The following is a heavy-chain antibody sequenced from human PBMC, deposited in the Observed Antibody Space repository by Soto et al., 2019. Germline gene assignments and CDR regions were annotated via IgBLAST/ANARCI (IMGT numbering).Heavy chain of an antibody. CDR1: GFSLSNSGVC. V-gene: IGHV2-5*02. CDR2: IYGDNGK. D-gene: IGHD4-17*01. CDR3: AHCTLHDYGDYDPGTSHVFDS. J-gene: IGHJ4*02. Sequence: QITLKESGPSPVKPTQTLTVTCTFSGFSLSNSGVCVAWIRQPPGKALQWLALIYGDNGKRYSPSLKTRLTIPKDTSKIQVVLTMSNMDPVDTATYYCAHCTLHDYGDYDPGTSHVFDSWGQGTLVTVSS.